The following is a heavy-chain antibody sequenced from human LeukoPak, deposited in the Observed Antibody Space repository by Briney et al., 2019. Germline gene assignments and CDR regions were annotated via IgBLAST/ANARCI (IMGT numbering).Heavy chain of an antibody. Sequence: PGGSLRLSCAASGFTFSSYSMNWVRQAPGKGLEWVSYISSSSSYIYYADSVKGRFTISRDNAKNSLYLQMNSLRAEDTAVYYCTRDRAEMATKALDCSLRGTLVSDSS. CDR2: ISSSSSYI. V-gene: IGHV3-21*01. D-gene: IGHD5-24*01. CDR1: GFTFSSYS. J-gene: IGHJ4*02. CDR3: TRDRAEMATKALDC.